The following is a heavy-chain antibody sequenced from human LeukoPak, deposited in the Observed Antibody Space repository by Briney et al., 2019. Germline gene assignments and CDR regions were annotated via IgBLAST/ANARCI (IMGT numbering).Heavy chain of an antibody. CDR3: ARALPFGGWFDP. V-gene: IGHV3-74*01. CDR1: GFTFSSYW. CDR2: INSDGSIT. J-gene: IGHJ5*02. Sequence: GGSLRLSCAASGFTFSSYWMHWVRQAPGKGLVWVSRINSDGSITSYADSVKGRFTISRDNSKNTLYLQMNSLRAEDTAVYYCARALPFGGWFDPWGQGTLVTVSS. D-gene: IGHD3-16*01.